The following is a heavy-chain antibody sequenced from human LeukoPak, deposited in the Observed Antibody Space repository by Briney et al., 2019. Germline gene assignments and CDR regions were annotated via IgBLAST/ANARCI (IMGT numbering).Heavy chain of an antibody. J-gene: IGHJ4*02. CDR2: VNYSGST. D-gene: IGHD5-12*01. CDR1: GGSISSSSYY. CDR3: ARDIVATTVIDY. Sequence: PSETLSLTCTVSGGSISSSSYYWGWIRQPPGKGLEWIGSVNYSGSTYYNPSLKSRLSISVDTSKNQFSLKLSSVTAADTAVYYCARDIVATTVIDYWGQGTLVTVSS. V-gene: IGHV4-39*02.